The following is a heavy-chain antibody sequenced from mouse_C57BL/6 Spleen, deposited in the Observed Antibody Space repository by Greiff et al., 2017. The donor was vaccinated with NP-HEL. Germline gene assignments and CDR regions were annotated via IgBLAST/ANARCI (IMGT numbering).Heavy chain of an antibody. J-gene: IGHJ4*01. CDR2: IDPANGNT. CDR3: ARRVYGSSSYYAMDY. CDR1: GFNIENTY. V-gene: IGHV14-3*01. D-gene: IGHD1-1*01. Sequence: EVQLQQSVAELVRPGASVKLSCTASGFNIENTYMHWVKQRPEQGLEWIGRIDPANGNTKYAPKFQGKATITADTSSNTAYLQLSSLTSEDTAIYYCARRVYGSSSYYAMDYWGQGTSVTVSS.